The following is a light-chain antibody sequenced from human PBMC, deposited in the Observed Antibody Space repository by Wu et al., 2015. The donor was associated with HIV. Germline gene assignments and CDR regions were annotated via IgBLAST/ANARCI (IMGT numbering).Light chain of an antibody. CDR3: QQYDSYWT. CDR1: QSISTW. CDR2: KAS. J-gene: IGKJ1*01. Sequence: DIQMTQSPSTLSASVGERVTITCRASQSISTWLAWYQQKPGKAPKLLIYKASILETGVPSRFSGSGSGTEFTLTITSLQPDDFATYHCQQYDSYWTFGQGTKVEIK. V-gene: IGKV1-5*03.